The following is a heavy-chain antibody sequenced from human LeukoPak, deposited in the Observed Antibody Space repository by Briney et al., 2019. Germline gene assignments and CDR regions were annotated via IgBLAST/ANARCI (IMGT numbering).Heavy chain of an antibody. CDR2: ISYDGSNK. J-gene: IGHJ4*02. CDR3: AQSWRWLQLNY. D-gene: IGHD5-24*01. V-gene: IGHV3-30*18. Sequence: TGGSLRLSCAASGFTFSSYGMHWVRQAPGKELEWVAVISYDGSNKYYAGSVKGRFTISRDNSMNTLYLHMNSLRDEDTAVYYCAQSWRWLQLNYWGQGTLVTVSS. CDR1: GFTFSSYG.